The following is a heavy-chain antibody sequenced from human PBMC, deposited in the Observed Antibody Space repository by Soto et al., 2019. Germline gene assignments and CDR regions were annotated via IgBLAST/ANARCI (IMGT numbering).Heavy chain of an antibody. J-gene: IGHJ4*02. CDR3: ARGGDGYIG. D-gene: IGHD5-12*01. CDR1: GFTFSSYS. Sequence: VQLVESGGGLVKAGGSLRLSCAASGFTFSSYSMNWVRQAPGKGLEWVSSITSSSHTYYADSVKGRFTISRDNAKNSLYLQMNSLRAEDTAVYYCARGGDGYIGRGQGILVTVSS. CDR2: ITSSSHT. V-gene: IGHV3-21*01.